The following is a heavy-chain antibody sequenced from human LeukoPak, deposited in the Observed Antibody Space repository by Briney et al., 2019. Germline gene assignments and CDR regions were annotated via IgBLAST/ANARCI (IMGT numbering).Heavy chain of an antibody. V-gene: IGHV3-30-3*01. D-gene: IGHD1-1*01. Sequence: GGSLRLSCAVSGFRFNNYAMHWVRQAPGKGLEWVAVISYDGSNKYYAASVKGRFTISRDNAKNSLYLQMSSLRAEDTAVYYCARKGELERRRSWDCWGQGTLVTVSS. CDR2: ISYDGSNK. CDR3: ARKGELERRRSWDC. J-gene: IGHJ4*02. CDR1: GFRFNNYA.